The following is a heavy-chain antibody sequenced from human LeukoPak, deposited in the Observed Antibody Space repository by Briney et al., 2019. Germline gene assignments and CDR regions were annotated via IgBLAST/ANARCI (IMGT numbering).Heavy chain of an antibody. Sequence: PSETLSLTCTVSGGSISGYYWTWIRQPPGKGLEWIGYIYYSGSTYYNPSLKSRVTISVDTSKNQFSLKLSSVTAADTAVYYCAATVTTFYYYYYMDVWGKGTTVTVSS. D-gene: IGHD4-11*01. CDR2: IYYSGST. V-gene: IGHV4-59*01. CDR3: AATVTTFYYYYYMDV. J-gene: IGHJ6*03. CDR1: GGSISGYY.